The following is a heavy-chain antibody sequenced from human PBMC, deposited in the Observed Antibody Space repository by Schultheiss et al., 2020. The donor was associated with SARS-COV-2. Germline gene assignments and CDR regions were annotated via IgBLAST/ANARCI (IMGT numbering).Heavy chain of an antibody. D-gene: IGHD2-15*01. V-gene: IGHV1-2*04. J-gene: IGHJ4*02. Sequence: ASVKVSCKASGGTFSSYAISWVRQAPGQGLEWMGWINPNSGGTNYAQKFQGWVTMTRDTSISTAYMELSSLRSEDTAVYYCARHIVVVVAAIGLFDYWGQGTLVTVSS. CDR3: ARHIVVVVAAIGLFDY. CDR2: INPNSGGT. CDR1: GGTFSSYA.